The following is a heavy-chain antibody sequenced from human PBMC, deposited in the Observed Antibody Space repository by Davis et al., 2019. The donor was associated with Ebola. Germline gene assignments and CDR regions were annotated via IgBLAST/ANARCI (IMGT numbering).Heavy chain of an antibody. CDR3: ARGWGGVVPAAPEGYNYYYMDV. CDR2: IIPIFGTA. J-gene: IGHJ6*03. V-gene: IGHV1-69*13. CDR1: GGTFSSYA. Sequence: SVKVSCKASGGTFSSYAISWVRQAPGQGLEWMGGIIPIFGTANYAQKFQGRVTITADESTSTAYMNLTSLRSEDTAVYYCARGWGGVVPAAPEGYNYYYMDVWGKGTTVTVSS. D-gene: IGHD2-2*01.